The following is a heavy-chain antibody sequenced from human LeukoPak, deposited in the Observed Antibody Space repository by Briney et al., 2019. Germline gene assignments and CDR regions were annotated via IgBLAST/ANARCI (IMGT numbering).Heavy chain of an antibody. Sequence: GESLKVSCKGSGYSFTSYRIGWVRQMPGKGLEWMGIIYPGDSDTRYSPSFQGQVTISADKSISTAYLQWSSLKASDTAMYYCARPVDTAMAYPFDYWGQGTLVTVSS. V-gene: IGHV5-51*01. CDR2: IYPGDSDT. CDR3: ARPVDTAMAYPFDY. J-gene: IGHJ4*02. CDR1: GYSFTSYR. D-gene: IGHD5-18*01.